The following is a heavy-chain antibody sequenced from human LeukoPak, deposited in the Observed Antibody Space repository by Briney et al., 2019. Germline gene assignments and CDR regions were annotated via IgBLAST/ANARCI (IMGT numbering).Heavy chain of an antibody. J-gene: IGHJ4*02. D-gene: IGHD2-2*01. CDR1: GGSISSSSYY. CDR3: ASAYCSSTSCYVVGEPFDY. CDR2: IYYSGST. Sequence: SETLSLTCTVSGGSISSSSYYWGWIRQPPGKGLEWIGSIYYSGSTYYNPSLKSRVTISVDTSKNQFSLKLSSVTAADTAVYYCASAYCSSTSCYVVGEPFDYWGQGTLVTVSS. V-gene: IGHV4-39*01.